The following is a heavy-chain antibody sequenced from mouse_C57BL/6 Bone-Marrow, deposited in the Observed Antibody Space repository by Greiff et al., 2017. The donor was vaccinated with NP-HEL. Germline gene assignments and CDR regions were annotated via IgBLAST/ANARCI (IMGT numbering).Heavy chain of an antibody. CDR2: IRLKSDNYAT. J-gene: IGHJ1*03. Sequence: EVQLVESGGGLVQPGGSMKLSCVASGFTFSNYWMNWVRQSPEKGLEWVAQIRLKSDNYATHYAESVKGRFTISRDDSKSSVYLQMNNLRAEDTGIYYCTGGGLLRYFDVWGTGTTVTVSS. CDR1: GFTFSNYW. V-gene: IGHV6-3*01. CDR3: TGGGLLRYFDV. D-gene: IGHD2-3*01.